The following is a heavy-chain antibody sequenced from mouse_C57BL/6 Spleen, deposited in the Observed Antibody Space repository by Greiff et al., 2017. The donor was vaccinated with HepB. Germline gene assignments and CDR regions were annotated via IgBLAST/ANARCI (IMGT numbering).Heavy chain of an antibody. CDR1: GFTFSSYA. CDR3: AREGYYYGSSYPAWFAY. CDR2: ISDGGSYT. Sequence: EVQLVESGGGLVKPGGSLKLSCAASGFTFSSYAMSWVRQTPEKRLEWVATISDGGSYTYYPDNVKGRFTISRDNAKNNLYLQRSHLKSEDTAMYYCAREGYYYGSSYPAWFAYWGQGTLVTVSA. J-gene: IGHJ3*01. D-gene: IGHD1-1*01. V-gene: IGHV5-4*01.